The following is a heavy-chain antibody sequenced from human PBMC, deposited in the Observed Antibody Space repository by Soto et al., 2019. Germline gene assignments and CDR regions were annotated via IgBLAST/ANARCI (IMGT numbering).Heavy chain of an antibody. CDR1: GFSLSSTRMA. CDR2: IYWDDDK. D-gene: IGHD6-19*01. V-gene: IGHV2-5*02. J-gene: IGHJ4*02. CDR3: AHIVVAGLGYYFDY. Sequence: QITLKESGPTLVKPTQTLTLTCTFSGFSLSSTRMAVGWIRQPPGKALEWLALIYWDDDKRYIPFLKSSLPITKDTSKNQVVLTMSNMDPVDTARYYCAHIVVAGLGYYFDYWGQGTLVTVSS.